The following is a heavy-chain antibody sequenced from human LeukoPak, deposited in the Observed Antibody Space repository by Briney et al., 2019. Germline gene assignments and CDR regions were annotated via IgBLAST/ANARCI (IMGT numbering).Heavy chain of an antibody. V-gene: IGHV4-59*02. D-gene: IGHD1-1*01. CDR2: THYRGDI. J-gene: IGHJ6*03. CDR3: ARAPRGYGLGYYYYYMDV. Sequence: SETLSLTCSVSGASVSSDYWNWIRQSPGRGLEWIGYTHYRGDINYNPSLKSRLTMSVDASSNQVSLKLSSVTAADTAVYYCARAPRGYGLGYYYYYMDVWGKGTTVTVSS. CDR1: GASVSSDY.